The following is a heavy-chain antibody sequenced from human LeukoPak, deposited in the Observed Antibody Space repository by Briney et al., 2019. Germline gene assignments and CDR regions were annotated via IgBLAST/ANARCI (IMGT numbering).Heavy chain of an antibody. V-gene: IGHV3-11*01. CDR1: GFTFSDYY. CDR3: ARVTLTSANSDY. CDR2: ISSSGSTI. J-gene: IGHJ4*02. Sequence: GGSLRLSCAASGFTFSDYYMSWIRQAPGKGLEWVSYISSSGSTIYYADSVKGRFTISRENAKNSLYLQMNSLRAEDTAMYYCARVTLTSANSDYWGQGTLVTVSS.